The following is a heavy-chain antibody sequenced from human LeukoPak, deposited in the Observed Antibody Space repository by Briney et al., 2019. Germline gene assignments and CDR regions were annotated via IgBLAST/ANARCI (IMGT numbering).Heavy chain of an antibody. V-gene: IGHV3-7*03. CDR3: ARGGQQLVL. CDR1: GFTFSNFW. Sequence: GGSLRLSCTASGFTFSNFWMGWVRQAPGKGLEWVANIKQDETEKFYLGSVKGRFTISRDNAKNTLYLQMNSLRAEDTAVYYCARGGQQLVLWGQGTLVTVSS. J-gene: IGHJ4*02. D-gene: IGHD6-13*01. CDR2: IKQDETEK.